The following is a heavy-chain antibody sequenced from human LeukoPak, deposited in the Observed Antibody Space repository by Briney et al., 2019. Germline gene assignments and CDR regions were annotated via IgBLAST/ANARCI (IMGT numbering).Heavy chain of an antibody. CDR2: IKQDGSER. CDR1: GFTFSSYW. CDR3: ARGPSGGNGFSY. J-gene: IGHJ4*02. Sequence: GGSLRLSCAASGFTFSSYWMSWVRQAPGKGLEWVANIKQDGSERYYVDPAKGRFTISRDNAKNSLYLQMNSLRAVDTAVYYCARGPSGGNGFSYWGLGTLVTVSS. D-gene: IGHD2-15*01. V-gene: IGHV3-7*04.